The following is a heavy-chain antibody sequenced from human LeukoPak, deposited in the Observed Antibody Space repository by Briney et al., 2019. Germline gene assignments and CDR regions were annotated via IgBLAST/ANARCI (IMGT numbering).Heavy chain of an antibody. D-gene: IGHD2-15*01. CDR1: GGSFSGYY. Sequence: SETLSLTCAVYGGSFSGYYWSWIRQPPGKGLEWIGEINHSGSTNYNPSLKSRVTISVDTSKNQFSLKLSSVTAADTAVYYCARSLVVVVHDAFDIWGQGTMVTVSP. J-gene: IGHJ3*02. CDR3: ARSLVVVVHDAFDI. CDR2: INHSGST. V-gene: IGHV4-34*01.